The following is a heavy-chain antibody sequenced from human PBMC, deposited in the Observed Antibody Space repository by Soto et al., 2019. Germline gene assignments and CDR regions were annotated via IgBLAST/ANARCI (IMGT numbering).Heavy chain of an antibody. Sequence: KPSETRFLTRALSGSSISRYYRTWIPPPPGKGTVGVGYMFYGASTNYTPSLRSRVSMSVDTSENRLSLRLTSVTSADTAVYHCAGGGSYASLNFDNWVQGALVNVSS. CDR2: MFYGAST. V-gene: IGHV4-59*01. D-gene: IGHD3-16*01. CDR1: GSSISRYY. CDR3: AGGGSYASLNFDN. J-gene: IGHJ4*02.